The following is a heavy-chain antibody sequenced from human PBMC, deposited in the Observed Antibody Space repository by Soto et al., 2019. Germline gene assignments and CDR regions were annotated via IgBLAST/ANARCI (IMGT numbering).Heavy chain of an antibody. V-gene: IGHV1-18*01. CDR3: ARGREGNRSGWYCWFDQ. J-gene: IGHJ5*02. Sequence: AAVKVSCKSSGYTFTSYGISWVRQAPGQGLEWMGWISAYNGNTNYAQKLQGRVTMTTDTSTSTAYMELRSLRSDDTAVDYCARGREGNRSGWYCWFDQWGKGTRVTV. CDR2: ISAYNGNT. D-gene: IGHD6-19*01. CDR1: GYTFTSYG.